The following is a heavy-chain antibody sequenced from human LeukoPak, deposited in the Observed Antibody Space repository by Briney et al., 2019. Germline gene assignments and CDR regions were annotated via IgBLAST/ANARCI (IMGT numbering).Heavy chain of an antibody. CDR3: ASVTVANFDY. Sequence: SETLSLTCTVSGGSISSSSYYWGWIRQPPGKGLEWIGSIYYSGSTYYNPSLKSRVTISVDTSKNQFSLKLSSVTAADTAVYYCASVTVANFDYWGQGTLVTVSS. J-gene: IGHJ4*02. V-gene: IGHV4-39*07. CDR1: GGSISSSSYY. D-gene: IGHD4-23*01. CDR2: IYYSGST.